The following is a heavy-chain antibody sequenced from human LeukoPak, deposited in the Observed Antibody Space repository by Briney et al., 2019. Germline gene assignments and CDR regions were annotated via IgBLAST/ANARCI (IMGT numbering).Heavy chain of an antibody. Sequence: QPGGSLRLSCAASGFTFSSYAMHWVRQAPGKGVEGVAVISYDGSNKYYADSVKGRFNISRDNSKNTLYLQMNSLRAEDTAVYYCARRYYYDSSGYYHYYFDYWGQGTLVTVSS. CDR3: ARRYYYDSSGYYHYYFDY. V-gene: IGHV3-30-3*01. CDR2: ISYDGSNK. J-gene: IGHJ4*02. CDR1: GFTFSSYA. D-gene: IGHD3-22*01.